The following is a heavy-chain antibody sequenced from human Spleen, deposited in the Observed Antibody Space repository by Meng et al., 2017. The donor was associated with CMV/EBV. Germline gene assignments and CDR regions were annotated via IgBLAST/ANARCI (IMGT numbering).Heavy chain of an antibody. CDR3: ARGGYSTSWYPDYFDF. D-gene: IGHD6-13*01. Sequence: ASVKVSCKASGYTFTTYGISWVRQAPGQGLEWMGWINPNSGDTNYAQKFQGRVTMTRDTSISTAYMELNRLRSDDTAVYHCARGGYSTSWYPDYFDFWGQGTLVTVSS. J-gene: IGHJ4*02. CDR2: INPNSGDT. CDR1: GYTFTTYG. V-gene: IGHV1-2*02.